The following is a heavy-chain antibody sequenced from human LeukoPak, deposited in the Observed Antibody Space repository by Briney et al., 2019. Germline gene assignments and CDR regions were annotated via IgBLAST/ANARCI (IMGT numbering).Heavy chain of an antibody. V-gene: IGHV1-69*13. CDR3: ARGSTVTTGYYYYYMDV. J-gene: IGHJ6*03. CDR2: IIPIFGTA. Sequence: ASVKVSCKASGGTFSSYAISWVRQAPGQGLEWMGGIIPIFGTANYAQKFQGRVTITADESTSTAYMELSSLRSEDTAVYYRARGSTVTTGYYYYYMDVWGKGTTVTISS. D-gene: IGHD4-17*01. CDR1: GGTFSSYA.